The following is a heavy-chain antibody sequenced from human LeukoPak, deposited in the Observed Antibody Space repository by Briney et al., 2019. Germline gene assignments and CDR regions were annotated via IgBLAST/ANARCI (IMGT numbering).Heavy chain of an antibody. V-gene: IGHV3-66*01. CDR2: MYTGGGR. D-gene: IGHD2-21*02. Sequence: GGSLRLSCAASGFSVSNYYMSWVRQPPGKGLEWVSVMYTGGGRYYGDSAKGRFTISRDNSKNTVFLQMNSLRVEDTALYYCTRGQSYCGADCYSDWGQGTLVTVSS. J-gene: IGHJ4*02. CDR1: GFSVSNYY. CDR3: TRGQSYCGADCYSD.